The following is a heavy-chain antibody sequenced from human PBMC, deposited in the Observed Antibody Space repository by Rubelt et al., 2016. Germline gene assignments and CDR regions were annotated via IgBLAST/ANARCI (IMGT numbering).Heavy chain of an antibody. J-gene: IGHJ4*02. CDR2: IKQDGSEK. V-gene: IGHV3-7*04. CDR3: TRSHYFFDY. Sequence: VRQAPGKGLEWVANIKQDGSEKYYVDSVKGRFTISRDNAKNSLYLQMFSLRAEDTAVYYCTRSHYFFDYWGQGTLVTVSS.